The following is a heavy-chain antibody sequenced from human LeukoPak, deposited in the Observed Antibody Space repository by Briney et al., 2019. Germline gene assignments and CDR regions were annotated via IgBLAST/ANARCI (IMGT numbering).Heavy chain of an antibody. CDR2: IYTSGST. V-gene: IGHV4-4*07. CDR3: ARDLGAQLERQAFDI. D-gene: IGHD1-1*01. CDR1: GGSIRSYY. J-gene: IGHJ3*02. Sequence: PSETLSLTCTVSGGSIRSYYWSWIRQPAGKGLEWIGRIYTSGSTNYNPSLKSRVTMSVDTSKNQFSLKLSSVTAADTAVYYCARDLGAQLERQAFDIWGQGTMVTVSS.